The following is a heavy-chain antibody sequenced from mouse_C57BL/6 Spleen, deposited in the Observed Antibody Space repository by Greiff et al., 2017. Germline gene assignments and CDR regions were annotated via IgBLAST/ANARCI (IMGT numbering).Heavy chain of an antibody. Sequence: LEESGAELAKPGASVKLSCKASGYTFTSYWMHWVKQRPGQGLEWIGYINPSSGYTKYNQKFKDKATLTADKSSSTAYMQLSSLTCEDSAVDYCARGGYDYECAMDYWGQGTTVTVSS. V-gene: IGHV1-7*01. CDR3: ARGGYDYECAMDY. D-gene: IGHD2-4*01. J-gene: IGHJ4*01. CDR2: INPSSGYT. CDR1: GYTFTSYW.